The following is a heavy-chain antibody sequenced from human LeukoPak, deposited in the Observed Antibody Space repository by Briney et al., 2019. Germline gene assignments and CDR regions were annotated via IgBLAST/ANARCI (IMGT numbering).Heavy chain of an antibody. CDR2: ISSSGSTI. Sequence: PGGSLRLSRAASGFTFSDYYMSWIRQAPGKGLEWVSYISSSGSTIYYADSVKGRFTISRDNAKNSLYLQMNSLRAEDTAVYYCARAPYGYYDSSGYFDYWGQGTLVTVSS. J-gene: IGHJ4*02. CDR1: GFTFSDYY. D-gene: IGHD3-22*01. V-gene: IGHV3-11*01. CDR3: ARAPYGYYDSSGYFDY.